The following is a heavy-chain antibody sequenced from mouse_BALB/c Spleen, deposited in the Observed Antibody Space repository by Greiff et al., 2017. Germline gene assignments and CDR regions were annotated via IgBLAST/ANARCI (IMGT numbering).Heavy chain of an antibody. V-gene: IGHV5-12-2*01. CDR1: GFTFSSYT. D-gene: IGHD3-1*01. Sequence: EVQLVESGGGLVQPGGSLKLSCAASGFTFSSYTMSWVRQTPEKRLEWVAYISNGGGSTYYPDTVKGRFTISRDNAKNTLYLQMSSLKSEDTAMYYCARHDGLGYYCDDWGQGTTLTVSS. J-gene: IGHJ2*01. CDR3: ARHDGLGYYCDD. CDR2: ISNGGGST.